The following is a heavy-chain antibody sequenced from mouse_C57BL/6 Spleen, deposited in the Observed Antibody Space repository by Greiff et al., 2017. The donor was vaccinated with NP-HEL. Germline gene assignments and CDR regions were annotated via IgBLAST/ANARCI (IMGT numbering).Heavy chain of an antibody. J-gene: IGHJ1*03. Sequence: EVQGVESGGGLVQPKGSLKLSCAASGFSFNTYAMNWVRQAPGKGLEWVARIRSKSNNYATYYADSVKDRFTISRDDSESMLYLQMNNLKTEDTAMYYCVRHEFDGYYLWYFDVWGTGTTVTVSS. CDR3: VRHEFDGYYLWYFDV. V-gene: IGHV10-1*01. CDR2: IRSKSNNYAT. D-gene: IGHD2-3*01. CDR1: GFSFNTYA.